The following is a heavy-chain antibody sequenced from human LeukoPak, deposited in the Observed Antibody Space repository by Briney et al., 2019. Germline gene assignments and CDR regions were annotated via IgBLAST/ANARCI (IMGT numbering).Heavy chain of an antibody. CDR2: ISGSGDNT. D-gene: IGHD3-22*01. CDR3: AKDARGSGYYFDY. J-gene: IGHJ4*02. Sequence: PGGSLRPSCAASGFTFSSYAMSWVRQAPGEGLEWVSAISGSGDNTYYADSVKGRFTISRDNSKNTLYLQMNSLRAEDTAVYYCAKDARGSGYYFDYWGQGTLVTVSS. V-gene: IGHV3-23*01. CDR1: GFTFSSYA.